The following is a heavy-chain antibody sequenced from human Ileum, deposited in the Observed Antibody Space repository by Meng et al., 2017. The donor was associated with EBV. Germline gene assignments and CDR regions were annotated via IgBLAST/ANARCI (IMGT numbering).Heavy chain of an antibody. CDR1: GDSSSSNNW. D-gene: IGHD4-17*01. CDR2: IYHSGST. CDR3: ASGRDYAWHS. J-gene: IGHJ4*02. V-gene: IGHV4-4*02. Sequence: QVQLQDTGPGRVKPSWTLSLTCAVSGDSSSSNNWWSWVRQPPGKGLELIGEIYHSGSTNYNPSFKSRVTMSVDKSKNQISLNLSSVTAADTAVYYCASGRDYAWHSWGRGTLVTVSS.